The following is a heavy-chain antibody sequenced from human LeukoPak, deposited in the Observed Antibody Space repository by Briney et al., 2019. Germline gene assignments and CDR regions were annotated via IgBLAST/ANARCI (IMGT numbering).Heavy chain of an antibody. CDR2: IYPGDSDT. CDR1: GYSFTSYW. J-gene: IGHJ5*02. V-gene: IGHV5-51*01. CDR3: ARGSYYDSSGYYYRVQLWFDP. D-gene: IGHD3-22*01. Sequence: GESLKISCKGSGYSFTSYWIGWVRQMPGKGLEWMGIIYPGDSDTRYSPSFQGQVTISADKSISTAYLQWSSLKASDTAMYYCARGSYYDSSGYYYRVQLWFDPWGQGTLVTVSS.